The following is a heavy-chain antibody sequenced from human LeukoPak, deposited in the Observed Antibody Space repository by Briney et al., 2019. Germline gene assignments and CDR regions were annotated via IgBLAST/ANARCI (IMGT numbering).Heavy chain of an antibody. Sequence: GGSLRLSCAASGFTFSSYWMHCVRQAPGKGLVWVSRINSDGSSTSYADSVKGRFTISRDNAKNTLYMQMYRLRAEDTAVYYWARAGRSGVWGSYYGMDVWGQGTTVTVSS. V-gene: IGHV3-74*01. CDR2: INSDGSST. D-gene: IGHD3-10*01. CDR3: ARAGRSGVWGSYYGMDV. CDR1: GFTFSSYW. J-gene: IGHJ6*02.